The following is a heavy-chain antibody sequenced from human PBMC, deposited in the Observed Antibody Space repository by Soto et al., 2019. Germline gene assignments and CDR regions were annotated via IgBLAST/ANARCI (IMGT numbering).Heavy chain of an antibody. CDR1: GYTFTNYA. CDR3: ARGERYYYDSSGYFGFDY. CDR2: INAGNGHT. V-gene: IGHV1-3*01. J-gene: IGHJ4*02. D-gene: IGHD3-22*01. Sequence: GASVKVSCKASGYTFTNYAIHWVRQAPGQRLEWMGWINAGNGHTKYSQKFQARVTITRDTSASTAYMELSSPRSEDTAVYYCARGERYYYDSSGYFGFDYWGQGTLVTVSS.